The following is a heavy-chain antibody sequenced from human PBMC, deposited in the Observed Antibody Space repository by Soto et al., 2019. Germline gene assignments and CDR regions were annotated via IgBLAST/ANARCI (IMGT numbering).Heavy chain of an antibody. V-gene: IGHV1-18*04. D-gene: IGHD3-22*01. Sequence: ASVKVSCKASGYSFGTSGISRVRQAPGQGLEWMGWISAYNGNTNYDQKLQDRATMTTDTSTNTAYLELRSLRSDDTAVYYCARAGQYYDSSGYANWGQGTLVTVSS. CDR1: GYSFGTSG. CDR2: ISAYNGNT. J-gene: IGHJ4*02. CDR3: ARAGQYYDSSGYAN.